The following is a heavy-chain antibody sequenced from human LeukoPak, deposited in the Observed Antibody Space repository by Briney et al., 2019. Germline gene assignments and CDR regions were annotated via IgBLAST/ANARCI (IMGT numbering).Heavy chain of an antibody. CDR2: FYYSGGT. V-gene: IGHV4-39*07. CDR3: ARVGTGRLYYNWFDP. Sequence: PGGSLRLSCAASGFTFSSYEMNWVRQPPGKGLEWIGSFYYSGGTYYNPSLQSRVTISVDTSKNQFSLKLSSVTAADTAVYYCARVGTGRLYYNWFDPWGQGTLVTVSS. J-gene: IGHJ5*02. CDR1: GFTFSSYE. D-gene: IGHD1-1*01.